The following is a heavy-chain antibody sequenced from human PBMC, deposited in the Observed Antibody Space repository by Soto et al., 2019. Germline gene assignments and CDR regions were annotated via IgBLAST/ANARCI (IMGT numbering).Heavy chain of an antibody. V-gene: IGHV1-8*01. D-gene: IGHD6-13*01. Sequence: QVQLVQSGAEVKKPGASVKVSCKASGYTFTSYDINWVRQATGQGLEWMGWMNPNSGNTGYAQKFQGRVTMTRNTSISTAYMELSSLRSEYTAVYYCARGLIAAAGRHVSSWFDPWGQGTLVTVSS. CDR2: MNPNSGNT. J-gene: IGHJ5*02. CDR1: GYTFTSYD. CDR3: ARGLIAAAGRHVSSWFDP.